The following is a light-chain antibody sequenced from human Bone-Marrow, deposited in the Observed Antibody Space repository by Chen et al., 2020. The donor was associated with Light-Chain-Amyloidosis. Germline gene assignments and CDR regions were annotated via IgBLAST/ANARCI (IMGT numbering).Light chain of an antibody. Sequence: EIVLTQSPGTLSLSPGAGANLSCRASQTISSNYLTWYQQKFGQAPRLLIYGSSSRATGIPDRFTGSGSRTDFTLTINRLEPEDFAMYYCQQYGTSPLTFDGGTKVEIK. CDR2: GSS. V-gene: IGKV3-20*01. CDR3: QQYGTSPLT. J-gene: IGKJ4*01. CDR1: QTISSNY.